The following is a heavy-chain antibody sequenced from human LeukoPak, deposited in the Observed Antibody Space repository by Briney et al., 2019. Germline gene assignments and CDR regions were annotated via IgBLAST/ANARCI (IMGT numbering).Heavy chain of an antibody. CDR3: ARTYYDILPGYLNDY. J-gene: IGHJ4*02. V-gene: IGHV4-39*01. CDR2: IYYSGST. CDR1: GGSISSSSYY. Sequence: SETLSLTCTVSGGSISSSSYYWGWIRQPPGKGLEWIGSIYYSGSTYYNPSLKSRVTISVDTSKNQFALKLSSVTAADTAVYYCARTYYDILPGYLNDYWGQGTLVTVSS. D-gene: IGHD3-9*01.